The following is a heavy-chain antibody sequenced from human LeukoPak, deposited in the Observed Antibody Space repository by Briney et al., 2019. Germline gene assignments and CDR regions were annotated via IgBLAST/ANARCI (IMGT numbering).Heavy chain of an antibody. Sequence: PSETLSLTCTVSGGSISSYYWSWIRQPPGKGLEWIGYIYYSGNTNYSPSLKSRVTISVDTSKNQFSLKLSSVTAADTAVYYCAREMTDAFDIWGQGTMVTVSS. J-gene: IGHJ3*02. CDR3: AREMTDAFDI. V-gene: IGHV4-59*12. CDR2: IYYSGNT. CDR1: GGSISSYY.